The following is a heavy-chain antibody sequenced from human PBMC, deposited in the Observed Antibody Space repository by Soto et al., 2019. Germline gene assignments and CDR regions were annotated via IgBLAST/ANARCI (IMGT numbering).Heavy chain of an antibody. J-gene: IGHJ6*02. CDR3: ARKELELRTIYYYYYGMDV. CDR2: IIPIFGTA. D-gene: IGHD1-7*01. CDR1: GGTFSSYA. Sequence: QVQLVQSGAEVKKPGSSVKVSCKASGGTFSSYAISWVRQAPGQGLEWMGGIIPIFGTANYAQKFQGRVTITADEATSTAYMELSSLRSEDTAVYYCARKELELRTIYYYYYGMDVWGQGTTVTVSS. V-gene: IGHV1-69*12.